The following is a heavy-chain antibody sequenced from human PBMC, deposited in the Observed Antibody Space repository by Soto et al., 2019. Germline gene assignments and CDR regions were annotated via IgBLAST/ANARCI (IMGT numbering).Heavy chain of an antibody. D-gene: IGHD6-19*01. J-gene: IGHJ6*02. CDR1: GCMFSSYS. CDR3: TQATAVGAVCYYYGMDV. CDR2: ISYDGSNK. Sequence: GGTLRLSCAASGCMFSSYSLHWVRQAPAKGLEWVAVISYDGSNKYYADSVKSRFTISRDNSKNTLYLQMNSLRAEDTAVYYCTQATAVGAVCYYYGMDVWGQGTTVTVSS. V-gene: IGHV3-30*18.